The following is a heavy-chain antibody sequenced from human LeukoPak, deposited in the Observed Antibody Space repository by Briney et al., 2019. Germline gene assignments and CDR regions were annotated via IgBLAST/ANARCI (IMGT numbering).Heavy chain of an antibody. CDR1: GGSISSGSYY. J-gene: IGHJ6*03. V-gene: IGHV4-61*02. Sequence: SETLSLTCTVSGGSISSGSYYWSWIRQPAGKGLEWIGRIYTSGSTNYNPSLKSRVTISVDTSKNQFSLKLSSVSAADTAVYYCARVGVGATNYYYYYMDVWGKGPTVTVSS. CDR3: ARVGVGATNYYYYYMDV. CDR2: IYTSGST. D-gene: IGHD1-26*01.